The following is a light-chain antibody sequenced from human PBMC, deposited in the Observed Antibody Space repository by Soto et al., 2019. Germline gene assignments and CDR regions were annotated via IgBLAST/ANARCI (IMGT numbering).Light chain of an antibody. CDR1: LSVSSSY. CDR2: GAS. V-gene: IGKV3-20*01. J-gene: IGKJ4*01. CDR3: QQYGSSPPGLT. Sequence: EIVLTQSPGTLSLSPGERATLSCRASLSVSSSYLAWYQQKPGQAPRLLIYGASSRATGIPDRFSGSGSGTDFTLTISRLVPEDFAVYYCQQYGSSPPGLTFGGGTKVEIK.